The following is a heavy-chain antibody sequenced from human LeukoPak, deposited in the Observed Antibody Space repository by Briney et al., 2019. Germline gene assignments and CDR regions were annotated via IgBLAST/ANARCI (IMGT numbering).Heavy chain of an antibody. V-gene: IGHV4-4*07. CDR2: IYSTGST. J-gene: IGHJ4*02. Sequence: WIRQPAGKGLEYLGRIYSTGSTNYNPSLRSRVTISVDTSKNHFSLKLSSVTAADTAVYYCARAAYSSGRSDYWGQGTLVTVSS. D-gene: IGHD6-19*01. CDR3: ARAAYSSGRSDY.